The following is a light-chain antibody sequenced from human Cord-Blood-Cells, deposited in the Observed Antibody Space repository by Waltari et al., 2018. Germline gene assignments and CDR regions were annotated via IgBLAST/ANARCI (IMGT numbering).Light chain of an antibody. Sequence: EIVLTQSTGTLFLSPGERATLSCRASQSVSSSYLAWYQQKPGQAPRLLIYGASSRATGIPDRFSGSGSGTDFTLTISRLEPADFAVYYCQQYGSSPPTFGQGTKVEIK. CDR3: QQYGSSPPT. J-gene: IGKJ1*01. V-gene: IGKV3-20*01. CDR2: GAS. CDR1: QSVSSSY.